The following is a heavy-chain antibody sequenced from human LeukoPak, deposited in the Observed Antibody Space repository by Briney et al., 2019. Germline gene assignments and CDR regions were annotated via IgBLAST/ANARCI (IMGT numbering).Heavy chain of an antibody. D-gene: IGHD6-19*01. V-gene: IGHV4-34*01. J-gene: IGHJ5*02. Sequence: PSETLSLTCAVYGGSFSGYYWSWIRQPPGKGLEWIGEINHSGSTNYNPSLKSRVTIPVDTSKNQFSLKLSSVTAADTAVYYCARATLILVAGNAGRWFDPWGQGTLVTVSS. CDR2: INHSGST. CDR1: GGSFSGYY. CDR3: ARATLILVAGNAGRWFDP.